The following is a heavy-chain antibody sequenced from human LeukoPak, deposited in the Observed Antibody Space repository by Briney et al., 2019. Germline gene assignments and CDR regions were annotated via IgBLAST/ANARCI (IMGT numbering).Heavy chain of an antibody. CDR1: GYTFTSYG. D-gene: IGHD2-2*02. CDR3: ARDAEHCSSTSCYRGYFDY. CDR2: ISAYNGNT. Sequence: GASVKVSCKASGYTFTSYGISWVRQAPGQGLEWMGWISAYNGNTNYAQKLQGRVTMTTDTSTSTAYMELSSLRSEDTAVYYCARDAEHCSSTSCYRGYFDYWGQGTLVTVSS. V-gene: IGHV1-18*01. J-gene: IGHJ4*02.